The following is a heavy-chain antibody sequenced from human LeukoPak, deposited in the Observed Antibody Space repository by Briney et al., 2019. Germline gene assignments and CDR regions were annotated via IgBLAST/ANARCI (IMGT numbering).Heavy chain of an antibody. Sequence: GESLKISCKGAGYTFTSYWIGCVRQMPGKGLEWMGIIFPGDSDTRYSPSFQGQVTISADKSISTAYLQWSGLKASDTAMYYCARHTTILDPLSPWGQGTLVTVSS. CDR1: GYTFTSYW. D-gene: IGHD3/OR15-3a*01. CDR3: ARHTTILDPLSP. V-gene: IGHV5-51*01. J-gene: IGHJ5*02. CDR2: IFPGDSDT.